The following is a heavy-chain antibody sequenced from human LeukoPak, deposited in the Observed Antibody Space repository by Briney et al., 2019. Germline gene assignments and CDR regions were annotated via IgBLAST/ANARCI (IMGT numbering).Heavy chain of an antibody. D-gene: IGHD1-7*01. CDR2: IYYSGST. CDR3: ASWNYGSYYYYYYMDV. V-gene: IGHV4-39*01. J-gene: IGHJ6*03. Sequence: SETLSLTCTVSGGSISSSSYYWGWIRQPPGKGLEWIGSIYYSGSTYYIPSLKSRVTISVDTSKNQFSLKLSSVTAADTAVYYCASWNYGSYYYYYYMDVWGKGTTVTVSS. CDR1: GGSISSSSYY.